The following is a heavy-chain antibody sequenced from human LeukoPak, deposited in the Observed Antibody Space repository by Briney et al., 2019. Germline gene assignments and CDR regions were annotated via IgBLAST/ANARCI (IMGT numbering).Heavy chain of an antibody. CDR1: GGSISSSSYH. Sequence: SETLSLTCTVSGGSISSSSYHWGWIRQPPGKGLEWVGNIYYSGTIYYNPSLKSRVTISVDTSKNQFSLKLSSVTAADTAVYYCAVYSTSSGWFDPWGQGALVTVSS. J-gene: IGHJ5*02. V-gene: IGHV4-39*01. CDR3: AVYSTSSGWFDP. CDR2: IYYSGTI. D-gene: IGHD6-6*01.